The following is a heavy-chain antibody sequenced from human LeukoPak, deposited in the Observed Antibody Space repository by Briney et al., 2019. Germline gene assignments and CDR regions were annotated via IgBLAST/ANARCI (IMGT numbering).Heavy chain of an antibody. CDR3: AGHIAVAGTGVDY. CDR1: GFTFSSYG. J-gene: IGHJ4*02. V-gene: IGHV3-23*01. Sequence: PGGSLRLSCAASGFTFSSYGMSWVRQAPGKGLEWVSAISGSGGSTYYADSVKGRFTISRDNAKNSLYLQMNSLRAEDTAVYYCAGHIAVAGTGVDYWGQGTLVTVSS. D-gene: IGHD6-19*01. CDR2: ISGSGGST.